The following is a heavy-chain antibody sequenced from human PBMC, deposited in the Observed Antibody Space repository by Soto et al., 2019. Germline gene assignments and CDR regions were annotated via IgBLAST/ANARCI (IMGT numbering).Heavy chain of an antibody. Sequence: PSETLSLTCAVYGGSFSGYYWSWIRQPPGKGLEWIGEINHSGSTNYNPSLKSRVTISVDTSKNQFSLKLSSVTAADTAVYYCARANYDFWSGHTPTYYYGMDVWGQGTTVTVSS. CDR2: INHSGST. CDR3: ARANYDFWSGHTPTYYYGMDV. J-gene: IGHJ6*02. D-gene: IGHD3-3*01. CDR1: GGSFSGYY. V-gene: IGHV4-34*01.